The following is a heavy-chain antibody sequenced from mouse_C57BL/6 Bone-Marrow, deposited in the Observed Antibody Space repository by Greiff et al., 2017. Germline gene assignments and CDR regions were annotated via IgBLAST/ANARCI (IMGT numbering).Heavy chain of an antibody. V-gene: IGHV2-5*01. CDR1: GFSLTSYG. Sequence: VQLQQSGRGLVQPSQSLSITCTVSGFSLTSYGVYWVRQAPGKGLEWLGVIWRGGSTDYNAAFMSRLSITQDNSKRQVFFKMKSLQADDTAIYYCAKIGNRYYYAMDYWGQGTSVTVSS. D-gene: IGHD2-1*01. CDR2: IWRGGST. CDR3: AKIGNRYYYAMDY. J-gene: IGHJ4*01.